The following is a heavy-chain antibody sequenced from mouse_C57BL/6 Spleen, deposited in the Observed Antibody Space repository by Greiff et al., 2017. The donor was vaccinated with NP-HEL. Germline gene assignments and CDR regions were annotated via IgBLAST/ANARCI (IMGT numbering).Heavy chain of an antibody. CDR1: GFTFSDFY. J-gene: IGHJ4*01. D-gene: IGHD1-1*01. CDR3: ARALYYYDDYAMDY. V-gene: IGHV7-1*01. Sequence: EVKVVESGGGLVQPGRSLRLSCATSGFTFSDFYMEWVRQAPGKGLEWIAASRNKANDYTTEHSVSVKGRFTVSRDTSQSILYLQMSALRAEDTAIYYCARALYYYDDYAMDYWGQGTSVTVSS. CDR2: SRNKANDYTT.